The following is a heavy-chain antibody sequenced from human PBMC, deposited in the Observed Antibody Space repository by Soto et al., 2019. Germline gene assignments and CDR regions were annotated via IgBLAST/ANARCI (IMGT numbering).Heavy chain of an antibody. CDR2: IIPIFGTA. Sequence: SVKVSCKASGGTFSSYAISWVRQAPGQGLEWMGGIIPIFGTANYAQKFQGRVTITADESTSTAYMELSSLRSEDTAVYYCAREATVYRAFDTWGQGTMVTVSS. V-gene: IGHV1-69*13. J-gene: IGHJ3*02. CDR1: GGTFSSYA. D-gene: IGHD4-17*01. CDR3: AREATVYRAFDT.